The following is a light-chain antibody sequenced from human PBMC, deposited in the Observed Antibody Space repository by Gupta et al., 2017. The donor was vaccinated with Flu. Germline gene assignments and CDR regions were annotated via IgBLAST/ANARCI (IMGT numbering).Light chain of an antibody. CDR3: QQTYSVRAFT. Sequence: SLPASVGDRVSITCRGGRNIDSYLKWYQQKPGDAPKRLIYAASNLQRGVTPRFSGSRSWTEFTLIISSREPEDFATHYCQQTYSVRAFTFGHGTKVDI. CDR2: AAS. CDR1: RNIDSY. V-gene: IGKV1-39*01. J-gene: IGKJ3*01.